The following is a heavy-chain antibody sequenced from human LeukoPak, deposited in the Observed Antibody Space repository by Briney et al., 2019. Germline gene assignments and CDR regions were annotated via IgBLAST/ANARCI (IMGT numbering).Heavy chain of an antibody. D-gene: IGHD6-6*01. J-gene: IGHJ6*03. CDR3: ARGVYYSSSPGFYYYYYYMDV. Sequence: SETLSLTCAVYGGSFSGYYWSWIRQPPGKGLEWIGEINHSGSTNYNPSLKSRVTISVDTSKNQFSLKLSSVTAADTAVYYCARGVYYSSSPGFYYYYYYMDVWGKGTTVTVSS. CDR1: GGSFSGYY. CDR2: INHSGST. V-gene: IGHV4-34*01.